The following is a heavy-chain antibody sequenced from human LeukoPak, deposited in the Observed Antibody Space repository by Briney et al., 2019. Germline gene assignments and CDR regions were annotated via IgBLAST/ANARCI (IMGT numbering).Heavy chain of an antibody. D-gene: IGHD6-19*01. Sequence: PSETLSLTCTVSGGSISSGDYYWSWIRQPPGKGLEWIGYIYYSGSTYYNPSLKSRVTISVDTSKNQFSLKLSSVTAADTAVYYCARGSVAGTLDYWGQGTLVTVSS. CDR3: ARGSVAGTLDY. CDR1: GGSISSGDYY. CDR2: IYYSGST. J-gene: IGHJ4*02. V-gene: IGHV4-30-4*01.